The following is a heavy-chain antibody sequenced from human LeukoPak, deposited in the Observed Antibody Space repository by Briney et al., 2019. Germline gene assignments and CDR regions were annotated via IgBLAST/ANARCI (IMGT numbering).Heavy chain of an antibody. Sequence: ASVKVSCKTSGYNFPGYDIHWVRQAPGHGPEWMGLINPNNGGTEYAQRFQGRVTMTRDTSISTAFMELSGLRSDDTAVYYCARGIPSFTLFGVVIYWGQGTAVTVPS. CDR1: GYNFPGYD. CDR3: ARGIPSFTLFGVVIY. J-gene: IGHJ4*02. V-gene: IGHV1-2*02. CDR2: INPNNGGT. D-gene: IGHD3-3*01.